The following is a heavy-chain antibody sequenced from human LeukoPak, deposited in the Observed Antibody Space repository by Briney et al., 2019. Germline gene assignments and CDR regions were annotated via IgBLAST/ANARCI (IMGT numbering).Heavy chain of an antibody. CDR1: GYAFTSYG. CDR3: ARDGHSGYDYLYFQH. CDR2: ISGCNGNR. D-gene: IGHD5-12*01. V-gene: IGHV1-18*01. J-gene: IGHJ1*01. Sequence: ASVKVSCKGSGYAFTSYGISWVRQAPGQGLEWIGWISGCNGNRNYAQKFQGRVTMTTDTSTSTAYMELRSLRTDDTAVYYCARDGHSGYDYLYFQHWGQGTLVTVSS.